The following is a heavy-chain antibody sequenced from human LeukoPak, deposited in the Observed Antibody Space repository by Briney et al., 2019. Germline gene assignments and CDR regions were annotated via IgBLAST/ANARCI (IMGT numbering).Heavy chain of an antibody. CDR1: GFTFSSYA. CDR3: AKDPPCSGGSCFPPNFDY. D-gene: IGHD2-15*01. Sequence: GGSLRLSCAASGFTFSSYAMRWVRQAPGKGLEWVSTLSGSGGSTYYADSVQGRFTISRDNSNNTLYLQMNSLRAEHTALYCCAKDPPCSGGSCFPPNFDYWGQGTLVTVSS. V-gene: IGHV3-23*01. CDR2: LSGSGGST. J-gene: IGHJ4*02.